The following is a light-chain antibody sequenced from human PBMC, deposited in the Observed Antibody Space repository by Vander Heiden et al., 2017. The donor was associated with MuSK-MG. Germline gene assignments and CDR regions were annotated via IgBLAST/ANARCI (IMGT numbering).Light chain of an antibody. V-gene: IGKV1-5*03. CDR3: QQYYTFSVP. CDR1: QSISTL. J-gene: IGKJ1*01. CDR2: KAS. Sequence: DIQMTQSPSTLSASVGDKVTITCRATQSISTLLAWYQQKPGKAPKLLIYKASTLQSGVPSRFRGSGSGTEFTLTISSLQPDDFATYYCQQYYTFSVPFGQGTRVEI.